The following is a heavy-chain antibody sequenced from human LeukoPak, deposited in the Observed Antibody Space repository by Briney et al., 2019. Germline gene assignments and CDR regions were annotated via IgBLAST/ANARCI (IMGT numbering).Heavy chain of an antibody. CDR2: IKQDGSEK. CDR3: ARRSSTSYPNTMGY. V-gene: IGHV3-7*01. Sequence: GGSLRLSCAASGFTFSSFWMSWVRQAPGKGLEWVGNIKQDGSEKYYVDSVKGRFTISRDNAKNSLYLQMNSLRAEDTAVYYCARRSSTSYPNTMGYWGQGTLVTVSS. J-gene: IGHJ4*02. D-gene: IGHD6-13*01. CDR1: GFTFSSFW.